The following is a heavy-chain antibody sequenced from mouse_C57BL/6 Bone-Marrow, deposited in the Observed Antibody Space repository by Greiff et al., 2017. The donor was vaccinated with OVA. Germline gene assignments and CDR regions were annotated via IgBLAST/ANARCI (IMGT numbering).Heavy chain of an antibody. D-gene: IGHD1-1*01. CDR2: ISSGGSYT. J-gene: IGHJ1*03. CDR1: GFTFSSYG. Sequence: EVNVVESGGDLVKPGGSLKLSCAASGFTFSSYGMSWVRQTPDKRLEWVATISSGGSYTYYPDSVKGRFTISRDNAKNTLYLQMSSLKSEDTAMYYCARHNYGSSGWYFDVWGTGTTVTVSS. V-gene: IGHV5-6*01. CDR3: ARHNYGSSGWYFDV.